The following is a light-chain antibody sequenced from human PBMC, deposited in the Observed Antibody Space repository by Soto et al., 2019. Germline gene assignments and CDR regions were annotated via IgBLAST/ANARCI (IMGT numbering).Light chain of an antibody. CDR3: QVWDSSSDHVV. J-gene: IGLJ2*01. Sequence: SYELTQPPSVSVAPGQTARITCGGNNIGRNTVHWYQQKPGQAPVVVVYDDTVRPSDIPERISGSNSGNTATLTVSRVEAGDEADYYCQVWDSSSDHVVFGGGTKLTVL. V-gene: IGLV3-21*02. CDR1: NIGRNT. CDR2: DDT.